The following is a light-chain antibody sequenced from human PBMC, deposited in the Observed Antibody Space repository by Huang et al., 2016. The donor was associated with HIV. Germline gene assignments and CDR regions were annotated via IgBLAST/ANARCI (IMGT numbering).Light chain of an antibody. V-gene: IGKV1-9*01. J-gene: IGKJ4*01. CDR3: QQFSSYSPLT. Sequence: IQLTQSPSSLTASVGDRVTITCRASQGISNSLVWYQQKPGRAPKLLIYAASTLQSGVTSRVSGSGSGTDFTLTISSLQPEDSATYYCQQFSSYSPLTFGGGTKVEIK. CDR1: QGISNS. CDR2: AAS.